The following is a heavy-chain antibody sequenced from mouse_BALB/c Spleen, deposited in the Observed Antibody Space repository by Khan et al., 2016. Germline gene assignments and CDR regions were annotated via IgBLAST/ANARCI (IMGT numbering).Heavy chain of an antibody. CDR1: GYTFTDYY. J-gene: IGHJ2*01. D-gene: IGHD2-1*01. V-gene: IGHV1-76*01. CDR3: ARGGGNSDY. CDR2: IYPGSDNT. Sequence: QVQLKQSGAELARPGASVKLSCKASGYTFTDYYINWVKQRTGQGLEWIGEIYPGSDNTYYNERFKGKATLTADKSSRTAYMQLSSLTSEDSAVYFCARGGGNSDYWGQGTTLTVSS.